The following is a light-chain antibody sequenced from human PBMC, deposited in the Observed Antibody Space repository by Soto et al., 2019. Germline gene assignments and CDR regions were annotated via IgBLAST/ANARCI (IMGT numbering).Light chain of an antibody. V-gene: IGKV1-33*01. CDR2: DAY. J-gene: IGKJ1*01. CDR1: QDISNY. CDR3: KQYGSSPWT. Sequence: DIQITQSPSSLSASVGDRVTITCQASQDISNYLNWYQQKPGKAPKLLIYDAYNLETGVQSRFSGSGSGTDFTLTIRRLEPEDFAVYYCKQYGSSPWTFGQGTKVDIK.